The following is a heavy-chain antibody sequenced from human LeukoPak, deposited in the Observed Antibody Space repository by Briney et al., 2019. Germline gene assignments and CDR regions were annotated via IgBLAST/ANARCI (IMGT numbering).Heavy chain of an antibody. D-gene: IGHD3-9*01. Sequence: GSLRLSCAASGFTFSSYWIHWVRQAPGKGLEWIGSIYNSGSTYYNPSLKSRVTISVDMSKNQFSLKMSSVTAADTAVYYCARDWYYDILTGYYSDYWYFDLWGRGTLVTVSS. J-gene: IGHJ2*01. CDR2: IYNSGST. CDR1: GFTFSSYW. CDR3: ARDWYYDILTGYYSDYWYFDL. V-gene: IGHV4-38-2*02.